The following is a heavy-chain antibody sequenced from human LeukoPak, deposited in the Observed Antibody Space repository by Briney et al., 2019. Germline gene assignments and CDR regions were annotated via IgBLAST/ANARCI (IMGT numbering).Heavy chain of an antibody. CDR1: GFTFSSYG. J-gene: IGHJ4*02. Sequence: GRSLRLSCAASGFTFSSYGMHWVRQAPGKGLEWVAVIWYDGSNKYYADSVKGRFTISRDNSKNTLYLQMNSLRAEDTAVYYCARQAAAGMRFDYWGQGTLVTVSS. V-gene: IGHV3-33*01. CDR2: IWYDGSNK. D-gene: IGHD6-13*01. CDR3: ARQAAAGMRFDY.